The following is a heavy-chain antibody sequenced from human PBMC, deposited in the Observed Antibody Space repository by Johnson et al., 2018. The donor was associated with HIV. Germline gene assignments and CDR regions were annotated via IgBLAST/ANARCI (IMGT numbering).Heavy chain of an antibody. CDR3: ARDGYSGGFDI. V-gene: IGHV3-72*01. CDR2: SSNTDHTSTT. Sequence: VQLVESGGGVVQPGRSLRLSCAASGFTFSDHYMDWVRQAPGKGLEWVARSSNTDHTSTTEYAVSVKGRFPISRDDSKNSLYLQMNSLKTEDTAVYYCARDGYSGGFDIWGQGTMVTVSS. D-gene: IGHD2-21*01. CDR1: GFTFSDHY. J-gene: IGHJ3*02.